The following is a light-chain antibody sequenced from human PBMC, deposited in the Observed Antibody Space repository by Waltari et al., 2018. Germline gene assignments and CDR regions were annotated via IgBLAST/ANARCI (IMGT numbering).Light chain of an antibody. CDR3: KTADSTNTYSV. J-gene: IGLJ2*01. CDR1: ELPKQY. V-gene: IGLV3-25*03. Sequence: SYELTQPPSVSVSPGQTARITCSGDELPKQYAFWYRQKPGQAPELLIYKDTERPSGPPQRVSASSSWTTVSLTSTGGRPDDTADYCCKTADSTNTYSVFGGETKLTVL. CDR2: KDT.